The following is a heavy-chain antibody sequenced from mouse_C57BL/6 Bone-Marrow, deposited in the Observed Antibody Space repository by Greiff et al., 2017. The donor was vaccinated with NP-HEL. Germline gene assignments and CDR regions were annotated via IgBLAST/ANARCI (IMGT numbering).Heavy chain of an antibody. CDR2: ICNGGGST. CDR3: ARHGRYYAMDY. CDR1: GFTFSDYY. Sequence: EVMLVESGGGLVQPGGSLKLSCAASGFTFSDYYMYWVRQTPETRLEWVAYICNGGGSTSYPDNVKGRFTISRDNAKNTLYLQMSRLKSEDTAMYYCARHGRYYAMDYWGQGTSVTVSS. J-gene: IGHJ4*01. V-gene: IGHV5-12*01.